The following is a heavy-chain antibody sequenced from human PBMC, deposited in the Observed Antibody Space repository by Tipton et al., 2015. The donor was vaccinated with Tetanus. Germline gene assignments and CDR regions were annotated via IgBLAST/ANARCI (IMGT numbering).Heavy chain of an antibody. J-gene: IGHJ4*02. Sequence: RSLRLSCAASGFTFPSYDMHWVRQAPGKGLEWLALISYDGSSEYYADSVKGRFTISRDNSKNTLYLQMNSLSTEDTAVYYCARGMRYFDFWGQGPLVTVSS. CDR1: GFTFPSYD. CDR2: ISYDGSSE. V-gene: IGHV3-30-3*01. CDR3: ARGMRYFDF.